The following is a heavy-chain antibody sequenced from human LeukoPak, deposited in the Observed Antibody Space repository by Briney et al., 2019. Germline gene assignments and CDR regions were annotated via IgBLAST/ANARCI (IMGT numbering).Heavy chain of an antibody. D-gene: IGHD4-17*01. J-gene: IGHJ6*03. CDR2: IYTSGST. Sequence: KTSETLSLTCTVSGVSISSCSNNWIWLRQPAGKGREWFGSIYTSGSTNYNPSLKRLVTISVDTSKNQFPLKLSSVTAADTAVYYCARDIYARVTRGYYYYYMDVWGKGTTVTISS. V-gene: IGHV4-61*02. CDR1: GVSISSCSNN. CDR3: ARDIYARVTRGYYYYYMDV.